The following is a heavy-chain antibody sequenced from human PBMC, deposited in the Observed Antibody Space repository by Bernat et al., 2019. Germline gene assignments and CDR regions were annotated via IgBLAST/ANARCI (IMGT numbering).Heavy chain of an antibody. J-gene: IGHJ4*02. Sequence: EVQLVEFGGGLVKPGGSLRLPCEAFGCTFSDYPMNRVRQAPGKGLEWVSSISTSSTYIYYADSMKGRFTISRDNAKNSLYLQMNSLRAEDTAVYYCARAMAGGYSSTKRPTYFYFDYWGQGTLVTVPS. CDR2: ISTSSTYI. V-gene: IGHV3-21*02. CDR3: ARAMAGGYSSTKRPTYFYFDY. D-gene: IGHD6-13*01. CDR1: GCTFSDYP.